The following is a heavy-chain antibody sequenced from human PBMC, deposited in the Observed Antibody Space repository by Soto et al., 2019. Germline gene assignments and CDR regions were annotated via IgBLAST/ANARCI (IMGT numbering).Heavy chain of an antibody. D-gene: IGHD6-13*01. CDR1: GYTFTSYD. Sequence: ASVKVSCKASGYTFTSYDNNWVRQATGQGLEWMGWMNPNSGNTGYAQKFQGRVTMTRNTSISTAYMELSSLRSEDTAVYYCATTRIAAAGTPDYWGQGTLVTVSS. J-gene: IGHJ4*02. V-gene: IGHV1-8*01. CDR3: ATTRIAAAGTPDY. CDR2: MNPNSGNT.